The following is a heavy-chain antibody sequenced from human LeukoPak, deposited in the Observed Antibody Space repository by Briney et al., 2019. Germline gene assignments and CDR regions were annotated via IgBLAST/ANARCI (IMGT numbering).Heavy chain of an antibody. V-gene: IGHV3-30*03. J-gene: IGHJ4*02. CDR2: ISYDGSNK. Sequence: GGSLRLSCAASGFTFSSYGMHWVRQAPGKGLEWVAIISYDGSNKYYADSVKGRFTISRDNSKNTLYLQMNSLRTEDTAVYFCAREGSSSSFDYWGQGTLVTVSS. CDR3: AREGSSSSFDY. CDR1: GFTFSSYG. D-gene: IGHD6-13*01.